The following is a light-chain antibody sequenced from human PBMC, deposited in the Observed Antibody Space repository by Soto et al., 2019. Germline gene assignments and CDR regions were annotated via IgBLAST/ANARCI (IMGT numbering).Light chain of an antibody. Sequence: DIQMTQSPSTLSASVGDRVTITCQASQDITNYLNWYQQKPGKAPRLLLYDASSLETGVPSRFSGSGSGTDFTFTISSLQPEDIATYYCQQSYSTPWTFGQGTKVDIK. V-gene: IGKV1-33*01. J-gene: IGKJ1*01. CDR3: QQSYSTPWT. CDR2: DAS. CDR1: QDITNY.